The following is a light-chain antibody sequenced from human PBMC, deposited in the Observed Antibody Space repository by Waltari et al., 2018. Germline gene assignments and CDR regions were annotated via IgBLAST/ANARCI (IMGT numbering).Light chain of an antibody. V-gene: IGKV1-39*01. CDR3: QQSSRTPFT. J-gene: IGKJ3*01. CDR1: QSISSY. Sequence: DIQMTPSPSSLSASVGDRVTITCRASQSISSYLNWYQQKPGKAPKLLIHAASSLQGGVPSRFSGSGSGTDFTLTISSLQPEDFATYFCQQSSRTPFTFGPGTKVDI. CDR2: AAS.